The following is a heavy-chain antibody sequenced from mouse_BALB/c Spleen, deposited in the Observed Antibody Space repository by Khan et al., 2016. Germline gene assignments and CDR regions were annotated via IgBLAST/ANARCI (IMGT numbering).Heavy chain of an antibody. CDR2: ITYSGST. CDR1: GYSITSDYA. CDR3: ANDVYFPAWFAY. Sequence: EVQLQESGPGLVKPSQSLSLTCTVTGYSITSDYAWNWIRQFPGNRLEWLGYITYSGSTTYNPSLKSRISITRDTSKNQFFLQLNSVITEDTDTYYCANDVYFPAWFAYWGQGTLVTVSA. J-gene: IGHJ3*01. V-gene: IGHV3-2*02. D-gene: IGHD2-3*01.